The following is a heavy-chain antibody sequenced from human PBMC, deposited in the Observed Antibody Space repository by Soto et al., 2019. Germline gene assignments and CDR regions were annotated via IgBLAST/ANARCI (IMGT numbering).Heavy chain of an antibody. Sequence: PGGALRLSCAASGFTFSSYAMSWVRRARGKGLDWVSAISGRGGSTYDADSVKGRFTISRDNSKNTLYLQMNSLRAEDTAVYYCATAGWDIVVVVAATTNDYWGRGPLVTVSS. CDR1: GFTFSSYA. CDR2: ISGRGGST. V-gene: IGHV3-23*01. CDR3: ATAGWDIVVVVAATTNDY. D-gene: IGHD2-15*01. J-gene: IGHJ4*02.